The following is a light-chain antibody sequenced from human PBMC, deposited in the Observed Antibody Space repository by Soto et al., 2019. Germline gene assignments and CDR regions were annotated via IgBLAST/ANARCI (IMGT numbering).Light chain of an antibody. CDR1: QSISSW. CDR2: DAS. V-gene: IGKV1-5*01. CDR3: QQYNSYPYT. Sequence: DIQMTQSPSTLSASVGDRVTITCRASQSISSWLAWYQQKPGKAPKLLIYDASSLESGVPSRFSGSGSATEFTLTISSLQPDDFATNYCQQYNSYPYTFGQGTKREIK. J-gene: IGKJ2*01.